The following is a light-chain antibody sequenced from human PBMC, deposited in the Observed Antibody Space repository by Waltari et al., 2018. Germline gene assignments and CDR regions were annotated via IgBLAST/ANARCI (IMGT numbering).Light chain of an antibody. CDR1: SNDVGGHNF. Sequence: QSALTQPPSASGSPGQSVTISCTGTSNDVGGHNFVSWYQQHPGKAPKLIIFEVTNRPSGVPARFAGSKSGNPASLTVSGLQAEDEADYYCTSYAGSNKAVFGGGTKLTVL. CDR3: TSYAGSNKAV. V-gene: IGLV2-8*01. CDR2: EVT. J-gene: IGLJ2*01.